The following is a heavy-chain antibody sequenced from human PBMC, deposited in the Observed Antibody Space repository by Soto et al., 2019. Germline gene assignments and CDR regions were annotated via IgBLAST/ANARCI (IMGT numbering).Heavy chain of an antibody. J-gene: IGHJ6*02. CDR3: ARGDSPHGGWYALGYYYGMDV. V-gene: IGHV4-61*01. Sequence: SETLSLTCTVSGGSVSSGSYYWSWIRQPPGKGLEWIGYIYYSGSTNYNPSLKSRVTISVDTSKNQFSLKLSSVTAADTAVYYCARGDSPHGGWYALGYYYGMDVWGQGTTVTVSS. CDR2: IYYSGST. CDR1: GGSVSSGSYY. D-gene: IGHD6-19*01.